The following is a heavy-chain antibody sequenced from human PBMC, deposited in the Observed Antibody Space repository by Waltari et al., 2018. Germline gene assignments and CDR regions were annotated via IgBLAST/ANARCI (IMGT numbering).Heavy chain of an antibody. CDR2: IDPSDSST. J-gene: IGHJ2*01. D-gene: IGHD6-19*01. V-gene: IGHV5-10-1*01. CDR3: AIAGAGNFDL. Sequence: PGKGLEWMGSIDPSDSSTNYSPSFQGHVTISLDKSISTAYLQWNSLEASDTAIFYCAIAGAGNFDLWGRGTLVTVSS.